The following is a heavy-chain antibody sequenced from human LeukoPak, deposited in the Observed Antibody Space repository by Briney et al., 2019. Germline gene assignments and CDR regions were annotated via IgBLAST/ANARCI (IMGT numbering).Heavy chain of an antibody. J-gene: IGHJ3*02. Sequence: GGSLRLSCAAPGFTFSSYSMNWVRQAPGKGLEWVSYISSSSSTIYYADSVKGRFTISRDNAKNSLYLQMNSLRDEDTAVYYCAREAENYGLTFDIWGQGTMVTVSS. D-gene: IGHD3-10*01. V-gene: IGHV3-48*02. CDR1: GFTFSSYS. CDR3: AREAENYGLTFDI. CDR2: ISSSSSTI.